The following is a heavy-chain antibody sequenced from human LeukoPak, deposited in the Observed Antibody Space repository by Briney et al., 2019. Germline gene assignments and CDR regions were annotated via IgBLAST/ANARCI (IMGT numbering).Heavy chain of an antibody. CDR1: GYTFTGYY. CDR2: INPNSGGT. V-gene: IGHV1-2*02. J-gene: IGHJ4*02. CDR3: ARGAYNEKFQYYFDY. Sequence: ASVKVSCKASGYTFTGYYMHWVRQAPGQGLEWMGWINPNSGGTNYAQKFQGRVTMTRDTSISTAYMELSRLRSDDTAVYYCARGAYNEKFQYYFDYWGQGTLVTVSS. D-gene: IGHD1-1*01.